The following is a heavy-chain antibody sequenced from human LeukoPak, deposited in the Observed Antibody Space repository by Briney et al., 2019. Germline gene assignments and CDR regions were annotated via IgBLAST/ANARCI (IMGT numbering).Heavy chain of an antibody. CDR3: AKDRRAVAGTWN. CDR2: ISSGSDYI. CDR1: GFTFTSFN. Sequence: GGSLRLSCAASGFTFTSFNMNWVRQAPGKGLEWISSISSGSDYIYYADSVKGRFTISRDNSKNTLYLQMNSLRAEGTAVYYCAKDRRAVAGTWNWGQGTLVTVSS. J-gene: IGHJ4*02. D-gene: IGHD6-19*01. V-gene: IGHV3-21*04.